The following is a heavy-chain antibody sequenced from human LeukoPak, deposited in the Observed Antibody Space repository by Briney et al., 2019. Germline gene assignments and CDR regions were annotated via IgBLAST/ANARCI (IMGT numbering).Heavy chain of an antibody. D-gene: IGHD3-9*01. CDR3: ARSPDILTGEKFDY. V-gene: IGHV1-2*02. CDR2: INPNSGGT. Sequence: ASVKVSFKASGYTFTGYYMHWVRQAPGQGLEWMGWINPNSGGTNYAQKFQDRVTMTRDTSISTVYMELSRLRSDDTAVYYCARSPDILTGEKFDYWGQGTLVTVSS. J-gene: IGHJ4*02. CDR1: GYTFTGYY.